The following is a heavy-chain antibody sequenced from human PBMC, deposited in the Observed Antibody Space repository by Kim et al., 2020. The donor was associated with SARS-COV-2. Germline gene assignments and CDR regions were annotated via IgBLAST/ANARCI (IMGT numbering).Heavy chain of an antibody. J-gene: IGHJ4*02. CDR2: IYYSGST. CDR3: ARPPKGCSGGSCYPVE. Sequence: SETLSLTCTVSGGSISSSSYYWGWIRQPPGKGLEWIGSIYYSGSTYYNPSLKSRVTISVDTSKNQFSLKLSSVTAADTAVYYCARPPKGCSGGSCYPVEWGQGTLVTVSS. V-gene: IGHV4-39*01. CDR1: GGSISSSSYY. D-gene: IGHD2-15*01.